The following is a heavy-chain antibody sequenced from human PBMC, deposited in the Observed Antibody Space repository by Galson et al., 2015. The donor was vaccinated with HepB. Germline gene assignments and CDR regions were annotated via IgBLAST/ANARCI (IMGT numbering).Heavy chain of an antibody. D-gene: IGHD3-10*01. CDR1: GFTVSSNY. Sequence: SLRLSCAASGFTVSSNYMSWVRQAPGKGLEWVSVIYSGGSTYYADSVKGRFTISRHNSKNTLYLQMNSLRAEDTAVYYCAREVNYYGSGSHGWFDPWGQGTLVTVSS. V-gene: IGHV3-53*04. CDR2: IYSGGST. J-gene: IGHJ5*02. CDR3: AREVNYYGSGSHGWFDP.